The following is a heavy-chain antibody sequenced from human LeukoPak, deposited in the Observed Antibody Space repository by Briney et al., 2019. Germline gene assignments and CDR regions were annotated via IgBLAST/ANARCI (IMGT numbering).Heavy chain of an antibody. D-gene: IGHD1-26*01. CDR2: ISGSGGST. V-gene: IGHV3-23*01. J-gene: IGHJ4*02. CDR1: GFTFRSYT. Sequence: GGSLRLSCSASGFTFRSYTMSWVRQTPGKGLEWVSAISGSGGSTYYADSVKGRFTISRDNSKNTLYLQMNSLRAEDTAVYYCAKGGVGATGSRFDYWGQGTLVTVSS. CDR3: AKGGVGATGSRFDY.